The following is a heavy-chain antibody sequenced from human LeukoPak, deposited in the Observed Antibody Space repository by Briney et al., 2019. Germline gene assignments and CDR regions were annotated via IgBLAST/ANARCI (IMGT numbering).Heavy chain of an antibody. D-gene: IGHD2-2*01. CDR3: AREYCSSTSCYEGANYYYYYGMDV. V-gene: IGHV3-30*03. Sequence: GRSLRLSCAASGFTFSSYGMHWVRQAPGKGLEWVAVISYDGSNKYYADSVKGRFTISRDNSKNTLYLQMNSLRAEDTAVYYCAREYCSSTSCYEGANYYYYYGMDVWGQGTTVTVSS. CDR2: ISYDGSNK. CDR1: GFTFSSYG. J-gene: IGHJ6*02.